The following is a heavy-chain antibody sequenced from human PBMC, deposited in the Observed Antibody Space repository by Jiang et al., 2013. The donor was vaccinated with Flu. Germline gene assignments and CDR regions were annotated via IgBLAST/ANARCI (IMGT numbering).Heavy chain of an antibody. CDR1: Y. D-gene: IGHD2-2*01. CDR3: AGGLVVPAAMVTRFDY. CDR2: INHSGST. Sequence: YWSWIRQPPRKGLEWIGEINHSGSTNYNPSLKSRVTISVDTSKNQFSLKLSSVTAADTAVYYCAGGLVVPAAMVTRFDYWGQGTLVTVSS. V-gene: IGHV4-34*01. J-gene: IGHJ4*02.